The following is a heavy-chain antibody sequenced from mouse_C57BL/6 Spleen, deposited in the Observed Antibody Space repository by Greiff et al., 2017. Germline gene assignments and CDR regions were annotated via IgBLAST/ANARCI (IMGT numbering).Heavy chain of an antibody. D-gene: IGHD1-1*01. CDR3: ARLPTTIVAPDAMDY. CDR1: GFTFSSYG. Sequence: EVQLHESGGDLVKPGGFLKLPCAAPGFTFSSYGMFWVRQTSDKRLEWVATISSGCCYPYYPDSVKGRFTLLRDNAKNTLYLQMSSLKSEDTAMYYCARLPTTIVAPDAMDYWGQGTSVTVSS. V-gene: IGHV5-6*01. CDR2: ISSGCCYP. J-gene: IGHJ4*01.